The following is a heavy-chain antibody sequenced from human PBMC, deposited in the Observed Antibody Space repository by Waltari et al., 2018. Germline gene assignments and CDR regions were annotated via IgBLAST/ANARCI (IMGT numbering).Heavy chain of an antibody. Sequence: VHLVESGGRVVQPGGSLRLSCTASSGFTFSNNWMAWVRQAPGKGLEWVAIIKGDGSERHYVDSVKGRFTISRDNPKNSQYLQMNSLRADDTAVYYCARGSGWVFDYWGQGTVVTVSS. J-gene: IGHJ4*02. CDR3: ARGSGWVFDY. D-gene: IGHD6-19*01. V-gene: IGHV3-7*03. CDR1: SGFTFSNNW. CDR2: IKGDGSER.